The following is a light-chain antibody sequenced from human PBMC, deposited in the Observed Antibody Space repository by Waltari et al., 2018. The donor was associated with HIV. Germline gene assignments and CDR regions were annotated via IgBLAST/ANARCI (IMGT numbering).Light chain of an antibody. Sequence: QSALTQPPSASGSLGQSVTISCTGSSSDIGAYDFVSWFQQHPHNAPKLLLYEVTKRPSGVPFRVAGSRSGNTAFLSVYGLQHDDTAAYFCSAYRDHRHVLFG. V-gene: IGLV2-8*01. CDR3: SAYRDHRHVL. CDR1: SSDIGAYDF. J-gene: IGLJ1*01. CDR2: EVT.